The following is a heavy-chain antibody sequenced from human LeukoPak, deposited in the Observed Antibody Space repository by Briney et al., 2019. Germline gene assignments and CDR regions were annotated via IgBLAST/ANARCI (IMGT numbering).Heavy chain of an antibody. V-gene: IGHV1-24*01. J-gene: IGHJ4*02. CDR2: FDPEDGET. CDR3: ARGYDILTGTDY. CDR1: GYTLTELS. D-gene: IGHD3-9*01. Sequence: ASVKVSCKVSGYTLTELSMHWVRQAPGKGLEWMGGFDPEDGETIYAQKFQGRVTMTEDTSTDTAYMELSSLRSEDTAVYYCARGYDILTGTDYWGQGTLVTVSS.